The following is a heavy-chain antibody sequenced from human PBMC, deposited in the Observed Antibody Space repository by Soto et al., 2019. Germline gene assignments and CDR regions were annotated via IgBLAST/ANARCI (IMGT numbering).Heavy chain of an antibody. CDR2: ISAYNGNT. D-gene: IGHD7-27*01. Sequence: ASVKVSCKASGYTFTSYGISWVRQAPGQGLEWMGWISAYNGNTNYAQKRQGRVTMTTETSTSTAYMELRSVRSDDTAVYYCARLNWAAYYFDDWGQGTLVTVSS. J-gene: IGHJ4*02. V-gene: IGHV1-18*01. CDR3: ARLNWAAYYFDD. CDR1: GYTFTSYG.